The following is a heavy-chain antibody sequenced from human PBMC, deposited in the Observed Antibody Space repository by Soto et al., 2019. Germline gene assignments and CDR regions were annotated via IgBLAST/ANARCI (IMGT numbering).Heavy chain of an antibody. Sequence: ASVKVSSKASGSTFTGYYMHWVRQAPGQGLEWMGWINPNSGGTNYAQKFQGWVTMTGDTSISTAYMELSRLRSDDTAVYYCARGDTLAVAGGPYYYGMDVWGQGTTVTVSS. CDR2: INPNSGGT. J-gene: IGHJ6*02. CDR1: GSTFTGYY. D-gene: IGHD6-19*01. V-gene: IGHV1-2*04. CDR3: ARGDTLAVAGGPYYYGMDV.